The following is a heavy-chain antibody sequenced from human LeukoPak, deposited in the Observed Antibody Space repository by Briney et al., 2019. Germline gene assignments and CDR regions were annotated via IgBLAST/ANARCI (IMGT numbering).Heavy chain of an antibody. D-gene: IGHD3-3*01. CDR3: ARTNNLVEDDFWSGYVYWYFDL. V-gene: IGHV1-46*01. Sequence: ASVKVSCKASGYTFTTYYMHWVRQAPGQGLEWMGVITPRGGSTSHAQKFQDRVTMTRDTSTSTVYMELSSLRSEDTAVYYCARTNNLVEDDFWSGYVYWYFDLWGRGTLVTVSS. CDR1: GYTFTTYY. CDR2: ITPRGGST. J-gene: IGHJ2*01.